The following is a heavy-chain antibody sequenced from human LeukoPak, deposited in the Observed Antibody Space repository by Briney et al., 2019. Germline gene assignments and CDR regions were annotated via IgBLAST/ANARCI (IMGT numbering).Heavy chain of an antibody. D-gene: IGHD6-13*01. CDR3: AKRRYDTSSLDWFDP. CDR1: GFTFSSYG. J-gene: IGHJ5*02. Sequence: GGSLGLSCAASGFTFSSYGMSWVRQAPGKGLEWVSTISGTGANTYYADSVKGRFTISRDNSESTLYLQMNSLRVEDAAVYYCAKRRYDTSSLDWFDPWGQGTLVTVSS. CDR2: ISGTGANT. V-gene: IGHV3-23*01.